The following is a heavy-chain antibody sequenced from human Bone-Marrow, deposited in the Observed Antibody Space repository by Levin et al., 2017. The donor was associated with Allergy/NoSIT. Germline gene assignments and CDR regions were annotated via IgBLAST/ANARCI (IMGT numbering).Heavy chain of an antibody. V-gene: IGHV1-46*01. CDR2: IKLSGGST. D-gene: IGHD5-24*01. J-gene: IGHJ6*02. CDR1: GYTFTNDY. CDR3: AREGSTDAGMDV. Sequence: PAASVKVSCKASGYTFTNDYMHWVRQAPGQGREWMGVIKLSGGSTTYAQKFQGRLTMIRETSTSTVYMELYSLRSEDTAVYYCAREGSTDAGMDVWGQGTTVSVSS.